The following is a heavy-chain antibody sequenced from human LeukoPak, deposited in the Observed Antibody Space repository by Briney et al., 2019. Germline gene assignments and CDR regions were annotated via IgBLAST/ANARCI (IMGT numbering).Heavy chain of an antibody. Sequence: GGSLRLSCAASGFTFSSYAMHWVRQAPGKGLEWVAIIWYDGSKKYYTDSVKGRFTVSRDNSKNTLDLQMNSLRAEDSAVYYCTRVGDGFTPDYWGQGTLVTVSS. CDR2: IWYDGSKK. CDR1: GFTFSSYA. V-gene: IGHV3-33*08. J-gene: IGHJ4*02. CDR3: TRVGDGFTPDY. D-gene: IGHD1-26*01.